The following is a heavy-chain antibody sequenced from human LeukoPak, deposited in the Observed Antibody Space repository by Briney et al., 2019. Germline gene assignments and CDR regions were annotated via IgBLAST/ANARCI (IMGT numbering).Heavy chain of an antibody. CDR2: IVPIIGTA. CDR3: ARDQRPSCLGGICYSGDY. D-gene: IGHD2-15*01. V-gene: IGHV1-69*01. Sequence: SVKVSCKASGGTFHSYIVTWVRQAPGQGLEWMGGIVPIIGTANYAQKFQARVTITADDSTSTAYMELRSLRSEDTAIYYCARDQRPSCLGGICYSGDYWGQGTLVTVTS. J-gene: IGHJ4*02. CDR1: GGTFHSYI.